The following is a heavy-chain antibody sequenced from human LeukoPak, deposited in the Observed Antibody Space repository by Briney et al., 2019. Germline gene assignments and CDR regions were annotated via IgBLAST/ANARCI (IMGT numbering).Heavy chain of an antibody. Sequence: ASVKVSCKASGHTFTSYGISWVRQAPGQGLEWMGWISAYNGNTNYAQKLQGRVTMTTDTSTSTAYMELRSLRSDDTAVYYCARDYYDSSGHRGWFDPWGQGTLVTVSS. D-gene: IGHD3-22*01. CDR2: ISAYNGNT. CDR3: ARDYYDSSGHRGWFDP. V-gene: IGHV1-18*01. CDR1: GHTFTSYG. J-gene: IGHJ5*02.